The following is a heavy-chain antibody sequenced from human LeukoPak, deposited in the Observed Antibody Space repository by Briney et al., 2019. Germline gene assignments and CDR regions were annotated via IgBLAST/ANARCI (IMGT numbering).Heavy chain of an antibody. Sequence: GESLKISCKGSGYSFTTYWIGWVRQMPGKGLEWMGIIFPGDSDTIYSPYFQGQGTISADKSINTAYLQWSSLKASDTAMYFCATSESQTKFDYWGQGTPVIVSS. CDR3: ATSESQTKFDY. D-gene: IGHD1/OR15-1a*01. CDR1: GYSFTTYW. J-gene: IGHJ4*02. V-gene: IGHV5-51*01. CDR2: IFPGDSDT.